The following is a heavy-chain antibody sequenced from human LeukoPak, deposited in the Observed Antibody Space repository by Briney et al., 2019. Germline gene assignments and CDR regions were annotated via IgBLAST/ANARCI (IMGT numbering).Heavy chain of an antibody. J-gene: IGHJ4*02. CDR3: GRGPYCSSATCYSQYFDY. CDR2: ISTYNGDT. Sequence: GASVKVSCKASGYTFITYGISWVRQAPGQGLEWMGWISTYNGDTKYSQKLQGRVTMTTDTSTSTAYMELRSLRSDDTAVYYCGRGPYCSSATCYSQYFDYWGQGTLVTVSS. CDR1: GYTFITYG. D-gene: IGHD2-15*01. V-gene: IGHV1-18*01.